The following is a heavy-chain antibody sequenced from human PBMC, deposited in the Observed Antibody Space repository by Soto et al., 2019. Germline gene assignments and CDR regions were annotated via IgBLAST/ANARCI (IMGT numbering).Heavy chain of an antibody. D-gene: IGHD3-9*01. CDR1: GYTFTSYG. J-gene: IGHJ4*02. V-gene: IGHV1-18*01. Sequence: QVQLVQSGAEVKKPGASVKVSCKASGYTFTSYGISWVRQAPGQGLEWMGWISAYNGNTNYAQKLQGRVTMTTDTSTSTAYMELRSLRSDDTDVYYWARDRLRYFDWLLSYWGQGTLVTVSS. CDR3: ARDRLRYFDWLLSY. CDR2: ISAYNGNT.